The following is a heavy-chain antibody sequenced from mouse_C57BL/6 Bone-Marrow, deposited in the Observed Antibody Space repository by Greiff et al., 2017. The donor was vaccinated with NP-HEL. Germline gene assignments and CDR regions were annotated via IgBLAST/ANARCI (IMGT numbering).Heavy chain of an antibody. J-gene: IGHJ1*03. Sequence: DVKLVESGGGLVQPGGSLKLSCAASGFTFSDYYMYWVRQTPEKRLEWVAYISNGGGSTYYPDTVKGRFTISRDNAKNTLYLQMSRLKSEDTAMYYCARPTTTVVDWYFDVWGTGTTVTVSS. D-gene: IGHD1-1*01. V-gene: IGHV5-12*01. CDR1: GFTFSDYY. CDR2: ISNGGGST. CDR3: ARPTTTVVDWYFDV.